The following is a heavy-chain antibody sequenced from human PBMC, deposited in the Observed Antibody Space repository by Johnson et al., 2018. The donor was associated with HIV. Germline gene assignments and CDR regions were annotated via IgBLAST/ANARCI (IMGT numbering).Heavy chain of an antibody. D-gene: IGHD6-13*01. CDR2: IWYDGSNK. CDR1: GFTFSSYG. CDR3: AKGYSSSWYVAFDI. J-gene: IGHJ3*02. V-gene: IGHV3-33*06. Sequence: QVQLVESGGVVVQPGRSLRLSCAASGFTFSSYGMHWVRQAPGKGLEWVAVIWYDGSNKYYADSVKGRFTISRDNSKNTLYLQMNSLRAEDTAVYYCAKGYSSSWYVAFDIWGQGTMVTVSS.